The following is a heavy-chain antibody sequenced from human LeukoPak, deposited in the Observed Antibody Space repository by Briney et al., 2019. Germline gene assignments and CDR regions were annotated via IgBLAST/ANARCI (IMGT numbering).Heavy chain of an antibody. J-gene: IGHJ6*03. CDR1: GGSISSGSYY. CDR3: ARDEHNWNGYYYYYMDV. V-gene: IGHV4-61*02. Sequence: SETLSLTCTVSGGSISSGSYYWSWIRQPAGKGLEWIGRIYTSGSTNYNPSLKSRVTISVDTSKNQFSLKLSSVTAADTAVYYCARDEHNWNGYYYYYMDVWGQGTLVTVSS. D-gene: IGHD1-20*01. CDR2: IYTSGST.